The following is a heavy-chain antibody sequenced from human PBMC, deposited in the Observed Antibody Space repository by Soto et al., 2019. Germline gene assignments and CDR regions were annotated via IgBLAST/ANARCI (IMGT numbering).Heavy chain of an antibody. D-gene: IGHD5-12*01. Sequence: QVQLQESGPGLVKPSQTLSLTCTVSGGSISSGGYYWSWIRQHPGKGLEWIGYIYYSGSTYYNPSLKSRVTISVDTSKNQFSLKLSSVTAADTAVYYCAREEGGGYDHRWFDPWGKGTLVPVSS. CDR2: IYYSGST. J-gene: IGHJ5*02. CDR1: GGSISSGGYY. CDR3: AREEGGGYDHRWFDP. V-gene: IGHV4-31*03.